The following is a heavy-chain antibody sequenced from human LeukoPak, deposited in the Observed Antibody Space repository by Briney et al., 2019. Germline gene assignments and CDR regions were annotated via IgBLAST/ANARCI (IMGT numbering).Heavy chain of an antibody. CDR2: IIPIFGTA. CDR1: GGTFSSYA. Sequence: SVKVSCKASGGTFSSYAISWVRQAPGQGLEWMGGIIPIFGTANYAQKFQGRVTITTDESTSTAYMELSSLRSEDTAVYYCARSWQQLVRGVPKEDAFDIWGQGTMVTVSS. CDR3: ARSWQQLVRGVPKEDAFDI. V-gene: IGHV1-69*05. J-gene: IGHJ3*02. D-gene: IGHD6-13*01.